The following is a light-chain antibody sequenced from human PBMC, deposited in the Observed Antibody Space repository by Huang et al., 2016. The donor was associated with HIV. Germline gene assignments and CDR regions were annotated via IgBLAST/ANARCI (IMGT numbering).Light chain of an antibody. CDR2: GGS. CDR1: QSVSGNY. V-gene: IGKV3-20*01. J-gene: IGKJ2*01. CDR3: QQYGSSLPYT. Sequence: EIVLTQSPGTLSLSPGERATLSCRASQSVSGNYLAWYQQKPGQAPRLLMYGGSRRAAGTDFTLTISRLEPEDFAVYYCQQYGSSLPYTFGQGTKLEIK.